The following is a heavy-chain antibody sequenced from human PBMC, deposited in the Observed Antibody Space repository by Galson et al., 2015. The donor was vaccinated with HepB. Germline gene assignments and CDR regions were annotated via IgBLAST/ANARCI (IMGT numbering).Heavy chain of an antibody. V-gene: IGHV1-69*13. D-gene: IGHD3-22*01. CDR3: ARYPGAPWFYGMDV. CDR2: IIPMTGTP. CDR1: GGTFSHYA. J-gene: IGHJ6*02. Sequence: SVKVSCKASGGTFSHYAITWVRQAPGQGLEWMGGIIPMTGTPNFAQKFRGRVTLTADDSTTTAYMELSRLTTDDTAVYYCARYPGAPWFYGMDVWGQGTTVTVSS.